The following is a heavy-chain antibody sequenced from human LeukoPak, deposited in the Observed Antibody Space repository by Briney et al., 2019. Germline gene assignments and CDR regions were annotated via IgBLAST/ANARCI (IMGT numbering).Heavy chain of an antibody. CDR1: GFTVSIYW. J-gene: IGHJ4*02. V-gene: IGHV3-7*01. CDR2: IKEDGSEK. Sequence: GGSLRRSCAASGFTVSIYWWSWVRQAQGKGREWVANIKEDGSEKYYVDSVKGRFTISRDNAKNSLYLQMNSLRAEDTAVYYCARWGYQPIYSGFDYWGQGTLVTVSS. CDR3: ARWGYQPIYSGFDY. D-gene: IGHD2-2*02.